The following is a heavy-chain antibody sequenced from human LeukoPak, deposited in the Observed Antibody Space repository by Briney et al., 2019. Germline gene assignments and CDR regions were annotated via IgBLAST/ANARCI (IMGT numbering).Heavy chain of an antibody. V-gene: IGHV4-34*01. Sequence: SETLSLTCAVYGGSFSDYYWSWIRQPPGKGLEWIGEINHSGSTNYNPSLKSRVTISVDTSKNQFSLKLSSVTAADTAVYYCARGGAIFGVVTRYYTDVWGKGTTVTVSS. J-gene: IGHJ6*03. D-gene: IGHD3-3*01. CDR2: INHSGST. CDR3: ARGGAIFGVVTRYYTDV. CDR1: GGSFSDYY.